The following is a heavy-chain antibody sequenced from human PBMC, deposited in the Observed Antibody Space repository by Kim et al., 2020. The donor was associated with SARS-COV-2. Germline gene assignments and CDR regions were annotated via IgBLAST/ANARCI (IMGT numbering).Heavy chain of an antibody. Sequence: GGSLRLSCAASGFTFSSYAMSWVRQAPGKGLEWVSAISGSGGSTYYADSVKGRFTISRDNSKNTLYLQMNSLRAEDTAVYYCAPYSSGWFNGMDVWGQGTTVTVSS. J-gene: IGHJ6*02. CDR2: ISGSGGST. V-gene: IGHV3-23*01. D-gene: IGHD6-19*01. CDR1: GFTFSSYA. CDR3: APYSSGWFNGMDV.